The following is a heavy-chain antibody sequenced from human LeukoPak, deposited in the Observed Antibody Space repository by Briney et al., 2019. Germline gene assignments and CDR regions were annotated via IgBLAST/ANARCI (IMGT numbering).Heavy chain of an antibody. J-gene: IGHJ4*02. V-gene: IGHV3-33*01. CDR2: IWYDGSKK. CDR3: ARARGVAAPGDY. Sequence: GGSLRLSCAASGFTFSSYGMHWVRQAPGKGLQWVAVIWYDGSKKYYADSVKGRFTISRDNAKNSLYLQMNSLRAEDTAVYYCARARGVAAPGDYWGQGTLVTVSS. CDR1: GFTFSSYG. D-gene: IGHD6-19*01.